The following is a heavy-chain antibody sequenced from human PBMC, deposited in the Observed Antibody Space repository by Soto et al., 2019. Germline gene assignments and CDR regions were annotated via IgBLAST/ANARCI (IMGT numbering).Heavy chain of an antibody. CDR3: ARDRGGGPLDAFDI. CDR2: INAGNGNT. V-gene: IGHV1-3*01. CDR1: GYTFSGYA. J-gene: IGHJ3*02. Sequence: ASVKVSCKASGYTFSGYAMHWVRQAPGQRLEWLGWINAGNGNTKYSQKFLGRVTITRDTSASTAYMELSSLRSEDTAVYYCARDRGGGPLDAFDIWGQGTMVTVSS. D-gene: IGHD2-15*01.